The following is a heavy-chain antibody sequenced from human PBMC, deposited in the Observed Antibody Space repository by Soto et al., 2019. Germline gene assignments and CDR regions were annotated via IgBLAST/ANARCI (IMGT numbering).Heavy chain of an antibody. D-gene: IGHD3-22*01. CDR1: GGTFSSYA. V-gene: IGHV1-69*13. CDR3: AREGPYYYDSSGYYYARYFDY. J-gene: IGHJ4*02. Sequence: SVKVSCKASGGTFSSYAISWVRQAPGQGLEWMGGIIPIFGTANYAQKFQGRVTITADESTSTAYMELSSLRSEDTAVYYCAREGPYYYDSSGYYYARYFDYWGQGTLVTVSS. CDR2: IIPIFGTA.